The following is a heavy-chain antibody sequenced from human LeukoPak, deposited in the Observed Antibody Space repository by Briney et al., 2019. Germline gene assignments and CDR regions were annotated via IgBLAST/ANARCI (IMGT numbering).Heavy chain of an antibody. CDR3: ARGQGTVTTH. V-gene: IGHV4-34*01. CDR2: INHSGSA. CDR1: GGSFSGYY. D-gene: IGHD4-17*01. J-gene: IGHJ4*02. Sequence: SETLSLTCAVSGGSFSGYYWTWIRQPPGKGLEWIGEINHSGSANYNPSLMSRATISLDTSKNHFSLNLSSVTAADTAVYYCARGQGTVTTHWGQGTLVTVSS.